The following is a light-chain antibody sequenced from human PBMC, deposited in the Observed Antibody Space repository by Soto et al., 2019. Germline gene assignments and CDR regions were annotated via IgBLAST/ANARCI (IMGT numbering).Light chain of an antibody. J-gene: IGLJ1*01. CDR3: CSYGGSFPYV. V-gene: IGLV2-11*01. Sequence: VLTQPPSVSGSPGQSVTISCTGTSSDVGGYDYVSWYQQRPGKAPKLLIYDVTKRPSGAPDRFSGSKSGNTASLTISGLQAEDEADFYCCSYGGSFPYVFGTGTKVTVL. CDR1: SSDVGGYDY. CDR2: DVT.